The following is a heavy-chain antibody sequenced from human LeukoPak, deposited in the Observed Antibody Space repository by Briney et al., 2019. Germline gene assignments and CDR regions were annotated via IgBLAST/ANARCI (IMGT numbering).Heavy chain of an antibody. J-gene: IGHJ5*02. Sequence: ASVKVSCKASGYTFTGYYMHWVRQAPGQGLEWMGWINPNSGGTNYAQKFQGRVTVARDTSTSTVYMELRSLISDDTALYCCARDFCTGAGCYHALGSWGQGALVTVSS. V-gene: IGHV1-2*02. D-gene: IGHD2-15*01. CDR1: GYTFTGYY. CDR2: INPNSGGT. CDR3: ARDFCTGAGCYHALGS.